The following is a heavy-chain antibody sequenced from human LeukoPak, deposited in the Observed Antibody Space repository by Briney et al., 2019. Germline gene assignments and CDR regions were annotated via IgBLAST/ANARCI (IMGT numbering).Heavy chain of an antibody. CDR3: ARSLVLMDYMDV. D-gene: IGHD3-16*01. J-gene: IGHJ6*03. Sequence: GGSLRLSCAASGFIFSKYAMHWVRQAPGKGLEWVAVLSYDGSEKYHADSVKGRFTISRENSKNTLYLQMNSLRAEDMAVYYCARSLVLMDYMDVWGKGTTVTVSS. CDR2: LSYDGSEK. CDR1: GFIFSKYA. V-gene: IGHV3-30*04.